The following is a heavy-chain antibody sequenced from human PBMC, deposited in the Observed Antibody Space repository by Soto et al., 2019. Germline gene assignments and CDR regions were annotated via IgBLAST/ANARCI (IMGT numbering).Heavy chain of an antibody. J-gene: IGHJ4*02. CDR3: ARDLGCSGGSCYSGLDY. D-gene: IGHD2-15*01. V-gene: IGHV3-30-3*01. Sequence: QVQLVESGGGVVQPGRSLRLSCAASGFTFSSYAMHSVRQAPGKGLEWVAVISYDGSNKYYADSVKGRFTISRDNSKNALYMQMNSLIAEDTAVYYCARDLGCSGGSCYSGLDYWGQGTLVTVSS. CDR1: GFTFSSYA. CDR2: ISYDGSNK.